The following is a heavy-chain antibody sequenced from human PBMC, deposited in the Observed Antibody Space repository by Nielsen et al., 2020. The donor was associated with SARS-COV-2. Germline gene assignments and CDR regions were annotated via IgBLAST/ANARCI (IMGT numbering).Heavy chain of an antibody. V-gene: IGHV1-3*01. CDR3: ARDFGGSYYVGYFDY. Sequence: ASVKVSCKASGYTFTSYAMHWVRQAPGQRLEWMGWINAGNGNTKYSQKFQSRVTITRDTSASTAYMELSSLRSEDTAVYYCARDFGGSYYVGYFDYWGQGTLVTVSS. CDR1: GYTFTSYA. CDR2: INAGNGNT. J-gene: IGHJ4*02. D-gene: IGHD1-26*01.